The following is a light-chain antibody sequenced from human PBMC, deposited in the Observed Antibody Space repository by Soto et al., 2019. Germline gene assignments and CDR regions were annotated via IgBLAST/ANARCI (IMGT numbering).Light chain of an antibody. CDR3: QQFDDLPLT. CDR1: QDISNY. J-gene: IGKJ4*01. V-gene: IGKV1-33*01. Sequence: DIQMTQSPSSLSASVGDRVTITCQASQDISNYLNWYQQKPGKAPKILIYDVSVLEAGVPSRFSGGGSGTHFTLTISSLQAEDVATYYCQQFDDLPLTFAGGTKVQIK. CDR2: DVS.